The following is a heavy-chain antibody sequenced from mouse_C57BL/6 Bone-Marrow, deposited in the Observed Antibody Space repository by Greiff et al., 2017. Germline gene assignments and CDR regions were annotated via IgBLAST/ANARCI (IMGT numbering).Heavy chain of an antibody. Sequence: VQLQQSGPGLVQPSQSLSITCTASGFSLTSYGVHWVRQSPGKGLEWLGVIWRGGSTDYNAAFISSLSITKDNSKSQVFFKMNSLQADDTAIYYCAKSLPWYFDVWGTGTTVTVSS. V-gene: IGHV2-5*01. CDR2: IWRGGST. CDR3: AKSLPWYFDV. D-gene: IGHD1-2*01. J-gene: IGHJ1*03. CDR1: GFSLTSYG.